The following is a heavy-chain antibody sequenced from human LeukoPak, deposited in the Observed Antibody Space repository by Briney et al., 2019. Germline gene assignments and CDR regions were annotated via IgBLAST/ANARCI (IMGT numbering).Heavy chain of an antibody. Sequence: GRSLRLSCTASGFTFGDYAMSWVRQAPGKGLEWVGFIRSKAYGGTTEYAASVKGRFTISRDDSKSIAYLQMNSLKTEDTAVYYCTRVVLLWRRGYFDYWGRGTLVTVSS. CDR2: IRSKAYGGTT. CDR3: TRVVLLWRRGYFDY. J-gene: IGHJ4*02. D-gene: IGHD2-2*01. CDR1: GFTFGDYA. V-gene: IGHV3-49*04.